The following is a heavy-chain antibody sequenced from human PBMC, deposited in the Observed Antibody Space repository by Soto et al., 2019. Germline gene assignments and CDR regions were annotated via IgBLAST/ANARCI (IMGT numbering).Heavy chain of an antibody. CDR1: GLSLSNYT. CDR2: ISAESDYK. CDR3: TRENCFPIGSQCPIYFFYGFDV. V-gene: IGHV3-21*04. Sequence: GGSLRLSCAASGLSLSNYTVNWVRQAPGKGLEWVSSISAESDYKYYAAALWGGFTISRDNSKNSEYLHINGLRPEATAVDFCTRENCFPIGSQCPIYFFYGFDVWGHGTTVTVSS. D-gene: IGHD3-10*01. J-gene: IGHJ6*02.